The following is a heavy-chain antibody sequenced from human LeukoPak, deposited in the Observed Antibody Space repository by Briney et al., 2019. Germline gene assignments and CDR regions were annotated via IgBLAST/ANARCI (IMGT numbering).Heavy chain of an antibody. D-gene: IGHD3-16*02. CDR2: IYYSGST. CDR3: ARGSGGGELSSFDY. Sequence: SETLSLTCTVSGGSISSGGYYWSWIRQHPGKGLEWIVYIYYSGSTYYNPSLKSRVTISVDTSKNQFSLKLSSVTAADTAVYYCARGSGGGELSSFDYWGQGTLVTVSS. V-gene: IGHV4-31*03. J-gene: IGHJ4*02. CDR1: GGSISSGGYY.